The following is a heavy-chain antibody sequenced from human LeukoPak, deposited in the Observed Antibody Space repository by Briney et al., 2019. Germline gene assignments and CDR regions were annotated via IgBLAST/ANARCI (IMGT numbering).Heavy chain of an antibody. V-gene: IGHV3-33*01. CDR1: GFTFSSYG. CDR2: IWYDGSNQ. J-gene: IGHJ6*02. Sequence: PGGSLRLSCAASGFTFSSYGMHWVRQAPGKGLEGVAVIWYDGSNQNYAESAKGRFTISRDKTKNTLYLQINSLRAEDTAVYYCARDTTVTTFVYYYYGMDVWGQGTTVTVSS. D-gene: IGHD4-17*01. CDR3: ARDTTVTTFVYYYYGMDV.